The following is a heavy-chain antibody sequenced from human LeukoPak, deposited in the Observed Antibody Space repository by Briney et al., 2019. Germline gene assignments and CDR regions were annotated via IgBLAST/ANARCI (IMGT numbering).Heavy chain of an antibody. V-gene: IGHV3-21*01. Sequence: PGGSLRLSCAASGFTFSSYSMNWVRQAPGKGLEWVSSISSSSSYIYYADSVKGRFTISRDNAKNSLYLQMNSLRAEDTAVYYCARDHHCSSTSCSDAFDIWGQGTMVTVSS. CDR2: ISSSSSYI. D-gene: IGHD2-2*01. CDR3: ARDHHCSSTSCSDAFDI. J-gene: IGHJ3*02. CDR1: GFTFSSYS.